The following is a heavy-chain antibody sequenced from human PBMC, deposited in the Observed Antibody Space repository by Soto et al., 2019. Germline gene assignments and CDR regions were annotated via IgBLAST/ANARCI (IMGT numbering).Heavy chain of an antibody. Sequence: QVQLVQSGAEVKKPGASVKVSCKASGYTFTSYDINWVRQATGQGLEWMGWMNPDSGNTAYAQKFQRRVTMTRSTSTRTAYMEMRSLRTEDPAVYYCASEKTSYGMAVWGQGTTVTVSS. CDR1: GYTFTSYD. J-gene: IGHJ6*02. V-gene: IGHV1-8*01. CDR2: MNPDSGNT. CDR3: ASEKTSYGMAV.